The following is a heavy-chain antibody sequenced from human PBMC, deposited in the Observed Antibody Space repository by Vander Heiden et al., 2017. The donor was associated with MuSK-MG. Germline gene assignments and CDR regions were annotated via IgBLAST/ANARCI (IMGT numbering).Heavy chain of an antibody. J-gene: IGHJ4*02. CDR1: GGTFSSYA. CDR2: TIPIFVTA. V-gene: IGHV1-69*01. CDR3: ARGGVGYSYGTFDY. D-gene: IGHD5-18*01. Sequence: QVQLVQSGAEVKKPGSSVKVSCKASGGTFSSYAISWVRQAPGQGLEWMGGTIPIFVTATSAQKFQGRVTITADESTTTAYMGLSSLRSEDTAVYYCARGGVGYSYGTFDYWGQGTLVTVSS.